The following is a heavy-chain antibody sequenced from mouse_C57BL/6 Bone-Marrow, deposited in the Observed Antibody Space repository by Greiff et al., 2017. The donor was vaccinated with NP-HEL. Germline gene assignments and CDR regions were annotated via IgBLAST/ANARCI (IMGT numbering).Heavy chain of an antibody. V-gene: IGHV3-8*01. Sequence: EVQLQESGPGLAKPSQTLSLTCSVTGYSITSDYWNWIRKFPGNKLEYMGYISYSGSTYYTPSRKSRISITRDTSKNQYYLQLNSVTTEDTATYYCARLKFITTVVANYFDYWGQGTTLTVSS. J-gene: IGHJ2*01. CDR3: ARLKFITTVVANYFDY. CDR2: ISYSGST. D-gene: IGHD1-1*01. CDR1: GYSITSDY.